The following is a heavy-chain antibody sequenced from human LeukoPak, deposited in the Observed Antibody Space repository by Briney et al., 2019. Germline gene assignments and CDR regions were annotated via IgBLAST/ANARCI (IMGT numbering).Heavy chain of an antibody. J-gene: IGHJ4*02. CDR3: AKDPGPYCSSTSCYGGYFDY. CDR1: GFTFSSYA. V-gene: IGHV3-23*01. D-gene: IGHD2-2*01. Sequence: GGSLRLSCAASGFTFSSYAMSWDRQAPGKGLEWVSAISGSGGSTYYADSVKGRFTISRDNSKNTLYLQMNSLRAEDTAVYYCAKDPGPYCSSTSCYGGYFDYWGQGTLVTVSS. CDR2: ISGSGGST.